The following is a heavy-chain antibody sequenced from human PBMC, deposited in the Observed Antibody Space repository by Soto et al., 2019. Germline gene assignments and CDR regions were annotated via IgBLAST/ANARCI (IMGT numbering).Heavy chain of an antibody. J-gene: IGHJ4*02. D-gene: IGHD3-22*01. V-gene: IGHV3-21*06. Sequence: GGSLRLSCAASGFTFSSHAMNWVRQAPGKGLEWISSIDSSSSFIYYADSVKGRFTISRDNAKNSVFLHMSSLRADDTAVYYCSRVYSRDYRIVYWGQGTLVTGSS. CDR2: IDSSSSFI. CDR1: GFTFSSHA. CDR3: SRVYSRDYRIVY.